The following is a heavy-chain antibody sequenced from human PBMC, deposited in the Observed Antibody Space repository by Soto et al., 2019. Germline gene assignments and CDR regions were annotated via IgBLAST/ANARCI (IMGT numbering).Heavy chain of an antibody. CDR2: IWYDGSNK. CDR1: GFTFSSYG. J-gene: IGHJ5*02. CDR3: ARDLAEAGFNWFDP. Sequence: QVQLVESGGGVVQPGRSLRLSCAASGFTFSSYGMHWVRQAPGKGLEWVAVIWYDGSNKYYADSVKGRFTISRDNSKNPLYLQMNSLRAEDTAVYYCARDLAEAGFNWFDPWGQGTLVTVSS. D-gene: IGHD6-13*01. V-gene: IGHV3-33*01.